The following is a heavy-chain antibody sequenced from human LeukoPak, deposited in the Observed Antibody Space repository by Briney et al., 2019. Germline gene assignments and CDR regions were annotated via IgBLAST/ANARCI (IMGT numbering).Heavy chain of an antibody. CDR3: ARSGFGSGISFDL. V-gene: IGHV1-8*02. CDR1: GYTFTGYY. Sequence: ASVKVSCKASGYTFTGYYMHWVRQAPGQGLERMGWMNPNSGDTGYPQKFQGRVTMTRDTSITTAYMELSSLRSEDTAVYYCARSGFGSGISFDLWGQGTLVTVSS. J-gene: IGHJ5*02. D-gene: IGHD3-10*01. CDR2: MNPNSGDT.